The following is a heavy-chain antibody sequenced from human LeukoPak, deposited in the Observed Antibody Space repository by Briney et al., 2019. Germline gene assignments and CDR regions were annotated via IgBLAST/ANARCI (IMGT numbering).Heavy chain of an antibody. V-gene: IGHV3-23*01. J-gene: IGHJ4*02. CDR3: AKNIDGTHTAIDY. D-gene: IGHD2/OR15-2a*01. CDR2: ISGSGGST. Sequence: HSGGSLRLSCAASGFTFSSYAMSWVRQAPGKGLEWVSAISGSGGSTYYADSVKGRFTISRDNSKNTLYLQMNSLRAEDTAVYYCAKNIDGTHTAIDYWGQGTLVTVSS. CDR1: GFTFSSYA.